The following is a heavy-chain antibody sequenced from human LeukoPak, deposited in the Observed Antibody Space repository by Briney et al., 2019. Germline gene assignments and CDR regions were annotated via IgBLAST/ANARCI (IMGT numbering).Heavy chain of an antibody. D-gene: IGHD2-21*01. CDR2: ISYDGSNK. CDR1: GFTFSSYA. V-gene: IGHV3-30-3*01. Sequence: GGSLRLSCAASGFTFSSYAMHWVRQAPGKGLEWVAVISYDGSNKYYADSVKGRFTISRDNSKNTLYLQMNSLRAEDTAVYYCARDALFGSFDYWGQGTLVTVSS. CDR3: ARDALFGSFDY. J-gene: IGHJ4*02.